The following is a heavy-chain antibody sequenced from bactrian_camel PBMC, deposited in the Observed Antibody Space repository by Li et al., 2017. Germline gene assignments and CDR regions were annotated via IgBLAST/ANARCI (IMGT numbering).Heavy chain of an antibody. J-gene: IGHJ4*01. V-gene: IGHV3S53*01. CDR2: LASDGSS. Sequence: HVQLVESGGGSVQAGGSLRLSWAFDAYTPANVRMAWFRQAPGKEREGVASLASDGSSIYANSLKGRFSISRDNARNWLDLQMDSLEPGDTARYYCAADRRRHGPPSLRPGDYSVWGQGTQVTVS. D-gene: IGHD2*01. CDR3: AADRRRHGPPSLRPGDYSV. CDR1: AYTPANVR.